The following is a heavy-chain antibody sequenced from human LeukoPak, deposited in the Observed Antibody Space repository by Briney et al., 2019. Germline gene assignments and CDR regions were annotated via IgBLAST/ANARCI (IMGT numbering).Heavy chain of an antibody. V-gene: IGHV1-8*02. CDR2: MNPNSGNT. J-gene: IGHJ4*02. Sequence: ASVKVSCKASGYTFTSYGISWVRQAPGQGLEWMGWMNPNSGNTGYAQKFQGRVTMTRNTSISTAYMELSSLRSEDTAVYYCARGPQEGFDYWGQGTLVTVSS. CDR3: ARGPQEGFDY. CDR1: GYTFTSYG.